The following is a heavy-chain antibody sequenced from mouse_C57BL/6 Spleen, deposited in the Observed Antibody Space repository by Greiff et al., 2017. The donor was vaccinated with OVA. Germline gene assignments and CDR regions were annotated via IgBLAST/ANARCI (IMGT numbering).Heavy chain of an antibody. D-gene: IGHD1-1*01. V-gene: IGHV1-7*01. CDR2: INPSSGYT. J-gene: IGHJ1*03. Sequence: QVQLKQSGAELAKPGASVKLSCKASGYTFTSYWMHWVKQRPGKGLEWLGYINPSSGYTTYNQKFKDKATLTADKSSSTAYMQLSSLTYEDSAVYYCARGVTTVVDWYFDFWGKGTTVTVSS. CDR1: GYTFTSYW. CDR3: ARGVTTVVDWYFDF.